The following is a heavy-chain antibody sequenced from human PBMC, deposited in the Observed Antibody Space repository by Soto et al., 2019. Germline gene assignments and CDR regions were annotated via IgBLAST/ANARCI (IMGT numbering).Heavy chain of an antibody. V-gene: IGHV5-10-1*01. Sequence: XESLNISCKGSGYSFTSYSITWVRQMPGKGLEWMGRIDPTDSYTNYSPSFQGHVTISADKSINTAYLQWSSLKASDSAMYYCARPYSSSWDIDYWGQGTLVTVSS. J-gene: IGHJ4*02. CDR2: IDPTDSYT. D-gene: IGHD6-13*01. CDR3: ARPYSSSWDIDY. CDR1: GYSFTSYS.